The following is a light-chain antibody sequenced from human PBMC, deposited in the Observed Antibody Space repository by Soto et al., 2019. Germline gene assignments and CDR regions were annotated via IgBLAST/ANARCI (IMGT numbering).Light chain of an antibody. V-gene: IGKV3-15*01. CDR3: QQYNKWPLT. CDR2: HAS. Sequence: EIVMTQSPATLSVSPGERATLSCRASQSVSSNLAWYQQKPGQAPRLLIYHASTRATGIPARFSGSESGTEFTRTISSLQSEDFAVYYCQQYNKWPLTFGGGTKVEIK. CDR1: QSVSSN. J-gene: IGKJ4*01.